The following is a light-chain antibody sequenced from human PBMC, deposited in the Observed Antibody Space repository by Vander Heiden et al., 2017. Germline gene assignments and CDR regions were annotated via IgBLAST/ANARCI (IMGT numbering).Light chain of an antibody. CDR1: SSDVGGYNY. J-gene: IGLJ3*02. CDR2: DVS. V-gene: IGLV2-11*01. CDR3: CSYAGSYTGV. Sequence: QSALTQPRSVSGSPGQSVTISCTGTSSDVGGYNYVSWYQQHPGKAPKLMIYDVSKRPSGVPDRVSGSKSGNTASLTISGLQAEDDADYDCCSYAGSYTGVFGGGTKLTVL.